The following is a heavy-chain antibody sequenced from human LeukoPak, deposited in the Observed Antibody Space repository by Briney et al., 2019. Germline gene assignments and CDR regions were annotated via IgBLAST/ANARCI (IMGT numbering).Heavy chain of an antibody. J-gene: IGHJ4*02. CDR2: INHIGST. CDR3: ARDSTSGVAVDYFDY. CDR1: GGSFNHYY. V-gene: IGHV4-34*01. Sequence: SETLSLTCAVYGGSFNHYYWSWIRQPPGKGLEWIGEINHIGSTSYNPSLKSRVTISVDTSKNQFSLKLSSVTAADTAVYYCARDSTSGVAVDYFDYWGQGTLVTVSS. D-gene: IGHD6-19*01.